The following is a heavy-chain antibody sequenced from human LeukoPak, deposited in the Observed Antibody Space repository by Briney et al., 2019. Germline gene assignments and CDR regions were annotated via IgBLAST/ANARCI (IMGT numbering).Heavy chain of an antibody. CDR2: ISDSGGST. J-gene: IGHJ4*02. CDR1: GFIFSNYA. CDR3: VKGGISSWHSFDY. D-gene: IGHD6-13*01. V-gene: IGHV3-23*01. Sequence: TGGSLRLSCAASGFIFSNYAMSWVRQAPGKGLEWVSTISDSGGSTYYADSEKGRFTISRDSSKNTLYLQMNSLRAEDTAVYYCVKGGISSWHSFDYWGQGTLVTVSS.